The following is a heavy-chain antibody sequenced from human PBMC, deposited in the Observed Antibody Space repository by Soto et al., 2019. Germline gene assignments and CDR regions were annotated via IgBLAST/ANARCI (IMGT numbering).Heavy chain of an antibody. D-gene: IGHD1-26*01. V-gene: IGHV3-23*04. CDR2: ITGAVGTT. CDR3: VVGLTTLGP. Sequence: EVQLVESGGDLVSPGESLTLFCAGSGFNFSVYGMSWVRQAPGKGLEWVSSITGAVGTTLYSDSVRGRFTISRDDSKNTLYLQMSLLRAEDTAIYFCVVGLTTLGPWGQGTLVTVSS. J-gene: IGHJ5*02. CDR1: GFNFSVYG.